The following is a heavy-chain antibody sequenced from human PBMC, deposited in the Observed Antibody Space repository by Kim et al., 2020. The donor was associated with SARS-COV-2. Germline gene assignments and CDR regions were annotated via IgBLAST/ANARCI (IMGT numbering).Heavy chain of an antibody. CDR3: ARVRITMIVVVTYFDY. J-gene: IGHJ4*02. Sequence: SETLSLTCTVSGGSISSGGYYWSWIRQHPGKGLEWIGYIYYSGSTYYNPSLKSRVTISVDTSKNQFSLKLSSVTAADTAVYYCARVRITMIVVVTYFDYWGQGTLVTVSS. CDR2: IYYSGST. D-gene: IGHD3-22*01. CDR1: GGSISSGGYY. V-gene: IGHV4-31*03.